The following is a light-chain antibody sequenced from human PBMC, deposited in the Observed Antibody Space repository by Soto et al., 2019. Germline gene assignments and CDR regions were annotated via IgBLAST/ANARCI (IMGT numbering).Light chain of an antibody. CDR3: QKCKVAPFT. CDR1: QDIGNF. V-gene: IGKV1-27*01. J-gene: IGKJ4*01. Sequence: DIQMTQSPSSLSAFVGDRVTITCRASQDIGNFLAWYQQKPGKVPKLLIYAASTLQSGVPSRFSGSGSGTDFTLTTSSLQHEDVDTYYCQKCKVAPFTLGGGTKVDIK. CDR2: AAS.